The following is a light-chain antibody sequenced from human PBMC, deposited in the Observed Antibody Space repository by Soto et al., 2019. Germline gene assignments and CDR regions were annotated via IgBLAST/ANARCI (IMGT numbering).Light chain of an antibody. CDR3: LQDSSHSWK. CDR2: DAS. J-gene: IGKJ1*01. CDR1: RSISDW. V-gene: IGKV1-5*01. Sequence: DIQLNQSPTNLYFSFGVRGAITFRASRSISDWLAWYQQKPGKAPELLIFDASNLKSGVSSRFSGSGSGTEFTLTISRLQPDDVATYYCLQDSSHSWKLAQGTKVEI.